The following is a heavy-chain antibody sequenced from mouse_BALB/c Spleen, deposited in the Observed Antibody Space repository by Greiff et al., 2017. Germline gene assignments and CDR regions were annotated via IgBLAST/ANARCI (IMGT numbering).Heavy chain of an antibody. Sequence: VQLQQSGAELVKPGASVKLSCTASGFNIKDTYMHWVQQRPEQGLEWIGRIDPANGNTKYDPKFQGKATITADTSSNTAYLQLSSLTSEDTAVYYCAREDGNFNLDAMDYWGQGTSVTVSS. CDR1: GFNIKDTY. D-gene: IGHD2-1*01. CDR3: AREDGNFNLDAMDY. CDR2: IDPANGNT. V-gene: IGHV14-3*02. J-gene: IGHJ4*01.